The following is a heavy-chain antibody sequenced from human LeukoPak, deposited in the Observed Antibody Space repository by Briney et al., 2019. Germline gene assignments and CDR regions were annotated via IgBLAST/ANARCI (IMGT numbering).Heavy chain of an antibody. V-gene: IGHV3-21*01. J-gene: IGHJ3*02. CDR2: ISSSSYI. CDR3: VADYYDSSGTSGGAFDI. D-gene: IGHD3-22*01. CDR1: GFXFSSYS. Sequence: GGSLRLSCAASGFXFSSYSMNWVRQAPGKGREWVSSISSSSYIYYADSVKGRFTISRDNAKNSLYLQMNSLRAEDTAVYYCVADYYDSSGTSGGAFDIWGQGTMVTVSS.